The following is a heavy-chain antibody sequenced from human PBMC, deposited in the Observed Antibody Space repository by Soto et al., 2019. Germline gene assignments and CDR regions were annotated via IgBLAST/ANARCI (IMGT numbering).Heavy chain of an antibody. J-gene: IGHJ4*02. CDR1: GFTFSSYG. D-gene: IGHD2-15*01. V-gene: IGHV3-33*01. CDR2: IWYDGSNK. CDR3: ATRLAKGYCSGGSCYSW. Sequence: GGSLRLSCAASGFTFSSYGMHWVRQAPGKGLEWVAVIWYDGSNKYYADSVKGRFTISRDNSKNTLYLQMNSLRAEDTAVYYCATRLAKGYCSGGSCYSWWGQGTLVTVSS.